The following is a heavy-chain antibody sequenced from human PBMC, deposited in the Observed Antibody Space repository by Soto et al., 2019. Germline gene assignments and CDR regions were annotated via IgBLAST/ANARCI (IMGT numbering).Heavy chain of an antibody. Sequence: SETLSLTCTVSGGSISSYYWSWIRPPPGKGLEWIGYIYYSGSTNYNPSLKSRVTISVDTSKNQFSLKLSSVTAADTAVYYCARVGKYCSGGSCYSYYFDYWGQGTLVTVSS. CDR1: GGSISSYY. CDR2: IYYSGST. V-gene: IGHV4-59*01. J-gene: IGHJ4*02. D-gene: IGHD2-15*01. CDR3: ARVGKYCSGGSCYSYYFDY.